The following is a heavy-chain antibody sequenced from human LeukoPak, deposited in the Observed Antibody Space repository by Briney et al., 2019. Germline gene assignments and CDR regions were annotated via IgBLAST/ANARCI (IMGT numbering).Heavy chain of an antibody. CDR2: INHSGST. V-gene: IGHV4-34*01. D-gene: IGHD2-21*02. CDR3: ARVPQGPYCGGDCYRGIFDY. J-gene: IGHJ4*02. Sequence: TPSETLSLTCAVYGGSFSGYYWSWIRQPPGKGLEWIGEINHSGSTNYNPSLKSRVTISVDTSKNQFSLKLSSVTAADTAVYYCARVPQGPYCGGDCYRGIFDYWGQGTLVTVSS. CDR1: GGSFSGYY.